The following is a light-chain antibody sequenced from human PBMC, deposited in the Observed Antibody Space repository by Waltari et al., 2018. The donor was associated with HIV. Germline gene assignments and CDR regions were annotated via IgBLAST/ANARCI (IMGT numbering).Light chain of an antibody. Sequence: QSVLTQPPSMSAAPGQRVTISCSGSASNFGSDFVSWYQHVPGTAPKLLIYDKTKLPSGISGRFSGSKSGTSATLAITGLQTGDEAVYYCGTWDNRLSVGVFGGGTRLTVL. CDR3: GTWDNRLSVGV. V-gene: IGLV1-51*01. J-gene: IGLJ3*02. CDR2: DKT. CDR1: ASNFGSDF.